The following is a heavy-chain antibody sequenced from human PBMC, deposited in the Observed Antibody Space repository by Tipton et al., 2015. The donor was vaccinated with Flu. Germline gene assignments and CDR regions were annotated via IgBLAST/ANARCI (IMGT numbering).Heavy chain of an antibody. CDR3: ARDPTTLVPYFDY. J-gene: IGHJ4*02. CDR2: SWYDGSNK. Sequence: SLRLSCAASGFPFSSYGMHWVRQAPGKGLEWLAFSWYDGSNKYSSDSLKGRFTISRDNSKNTLYLQMNSLRVEDTAVYYCARDPTTLVPYFDYWGRGTLVTVSS. CDR1: GFPFSSYG. V-gene: IGHV3-33*01. D-gene: IGHD1-1*01.